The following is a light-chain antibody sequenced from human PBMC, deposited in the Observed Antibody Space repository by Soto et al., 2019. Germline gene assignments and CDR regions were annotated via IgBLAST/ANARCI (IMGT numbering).Light chain of an antibody. J-gene: IGLJ1*01. Sequence: ALTQPASVSGSPGQSITLSCTGTSSDVGGYNYVSWYQQHPGKAPKLMIYDVSNRPSGVSNRFSGSKSGNTASLTISGLQAEDEADYYCSSYTSSSTPVVFGTGTKLTVL. V-gene: IGLV2-14*01. CDR3: SSYTSSSTPVV. CDR1: SSDVGGYNY. CDR2: DVS.